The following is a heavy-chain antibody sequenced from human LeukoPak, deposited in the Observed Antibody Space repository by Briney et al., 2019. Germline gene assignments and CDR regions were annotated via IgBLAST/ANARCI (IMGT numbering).Heavy chain of an antibody. CDR3: VVDFWSGYFTGSPGFSANWFDP. Sequence: SVKVSCKASGGTFSSYAMSWVRQAPGQGLEWMGGIIPIFGTANYAQKFQGRVTITADESTSTAYMELSSLRSEDTAVYYCVVDFWSGYFTGSPGFSANWFDPWGQGTLVTVSS. CDR2: IIPIFGTA. V-gene: IGHV1-69*13. D-gene: IGHD3-3*01. CDR1: GGTFSSYA. J-gene: IGHJ5*02.